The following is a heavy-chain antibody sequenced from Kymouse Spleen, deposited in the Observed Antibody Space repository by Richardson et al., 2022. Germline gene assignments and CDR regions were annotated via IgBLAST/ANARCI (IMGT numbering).Heavy chain of an antibody. V-gene: IGHV3-15*01. CDR2: IKSKTDGGTT. CDR3: TSPYSSSSDYYYYYGMDV. Sequence: EVQLVESGGGLVKPGGSLRLSCAASGFTFSNAWMSWVRQAPGKGLEWVGRIKSKTDGGTTDYAAPVKGRFTISRDDSKNTLYLQMNSLKTEDTAVYYCTSPYSSSSDYYYYYGMDVWGQGTTVTVSS. J-gene: IGHJ6*02. D-gene: IGHD6-6*01. CDR1: GFTFSNAW.